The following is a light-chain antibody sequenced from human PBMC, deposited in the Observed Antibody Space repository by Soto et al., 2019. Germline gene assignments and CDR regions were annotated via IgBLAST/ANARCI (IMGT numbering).Light chain of an antibody. Sequence: NFMLTQPHSVSESPGKTVTISCTGSSGSIASNYVQWYQQRPGSAPTTVIYEDNQRPSGVLDRFSGSIDSSSNSASLTISGLKTEDEADYYCQSYDSSNQVVFGGGTKLTVL. CDR2: EDN. CDR3: QSYDSSNQVV. J-gene: IGLJ2*01. V-gene: IGLV6-57*02. CDR1: SGSIASNY.